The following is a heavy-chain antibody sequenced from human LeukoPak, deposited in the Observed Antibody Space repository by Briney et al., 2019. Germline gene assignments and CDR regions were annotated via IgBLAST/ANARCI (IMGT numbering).Heavy chain of an antibody. D-gene: IGHD1-26*01. CDR1: GGSINNSPYY. Sequence: SETLSLTCTVSGGSINNSPYYWGWIRQPPGKELEWIVSMHYSGTTYYNPSLKSRVTKSIDTSKNQFSLRLISVTAADTAVFYCARNDRGRPADYWGQGTLVTVSS. CDR3: ARNDRGRPADY. CDR2: MHYSGTT. J-gene: IGHJ4*02. V-gene: IGHV4-39*01.